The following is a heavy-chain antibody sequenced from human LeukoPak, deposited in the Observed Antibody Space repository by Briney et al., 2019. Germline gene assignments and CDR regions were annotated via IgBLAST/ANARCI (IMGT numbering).Heavy chain of an antibody. CDR3: AKVPLGYSRRGGAFDI. V-gene: IGHV3-9*01. CDR2: ISWNSGSI. CDR1: GFTFDDYA. D-gene: IGHD6-13*01. J-gene: IGHJ3*02. Sequence: GGSLRLSCAASGFTFDDYAMHWVRQAPGKGLEWVSGISWNSGSIGYADSVKGRFTISRDNAKNSLYLQMNSLRAEDTALYYCAKVPLGYSRRGGAFDIWGQGTMVTVSS.